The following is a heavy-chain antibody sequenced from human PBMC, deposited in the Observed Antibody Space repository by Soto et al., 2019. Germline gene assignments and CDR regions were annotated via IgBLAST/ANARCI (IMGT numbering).Heavy chain of an antibody. CDR1: GGSFSAFH. V-gene: IGHV4-34*01. J-gene: IGHJ6*03. CDR2: IHHRGST. Sequence: SETLSLTCAVYGGSFSAFHWSWIRQPPGKGLEWIGEIHHRGSTNYNPSLRSRVTMSVDTSQNQFSLKMTSVTAADTAVYYCARTHYSMDVWDKGTTVTVSS. CDR3: ARTHYSMDV.